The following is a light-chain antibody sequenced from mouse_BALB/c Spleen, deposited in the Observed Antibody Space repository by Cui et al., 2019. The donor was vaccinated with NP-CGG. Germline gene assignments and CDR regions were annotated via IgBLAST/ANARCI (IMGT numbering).Light chain of an antibody. J-gene: IGLJ1*01. CDR2: GTN. CDR3: ALWYSNHWV. V-gene: IGLV1*01. CDR1: TGAVTTSNY. Sequence: AVVSLESLHTTSPGETVTLTCRSSTGAVTTSNYANWVQEKPDHLFTGLIGGTNNRAPGVPARFSGSLIGDKAALTITGAQTEDEAIYFCALWYSNHWVFGGGTKLTVL.